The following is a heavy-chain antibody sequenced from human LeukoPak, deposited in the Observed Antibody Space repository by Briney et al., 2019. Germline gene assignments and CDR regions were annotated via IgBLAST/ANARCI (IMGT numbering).Heavy chain of an antibody. Sequence: GGSLRLSCAASGFTFSSYSMNWVRQAPGKGLEWVSSISSSSSYIYYADSVKGRFTISRDNAKNSLYLQMNSLRAEDTAVYYCARVLGVYYDSSGSLDYWGQGTLVTVS. V-gene: IGHV3-21*01. D-gene: IGHD3-22*01. CDR3: ARVLGVYYDSSGSLDY. J-gene: IGHJ4*02. CDR2: ISSSSSYI. CDR1: GFTFSSYS.